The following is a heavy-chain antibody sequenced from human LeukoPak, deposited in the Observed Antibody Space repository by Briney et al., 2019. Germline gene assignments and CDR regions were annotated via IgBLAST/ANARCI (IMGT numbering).Heavy chain of an antibody. D-gene: IGHD6-13*01. CDR1: GLTFSSYW. Sequence: GGSLRLSCAASGLTFSSYWMHWVRQAPGKGLAWVSRINSDGSSTSYADSVKGRFTISRDNAKNTLYLQMNSLRAEDTAVYYCARAQSSSNDYWGQGTLVTVSS. CDR3: ARAQSSSNDY. J-gene: IGHJ4*02. CDR2: INSDGSST. V-gene: IGHV3-74*01.